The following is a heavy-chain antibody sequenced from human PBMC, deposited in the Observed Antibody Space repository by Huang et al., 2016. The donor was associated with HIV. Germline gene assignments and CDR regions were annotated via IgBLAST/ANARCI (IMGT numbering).Heavy chain of an antibody. CDR2: IRYDGNND. D-gene: IGHD6-13*01. V-gene: IGHV3-30*02. CDR3: VKERGSSRARSSFDF. Sequence: QVRLVESGGGVVQPGASLTLSCSASGFPFSAYGMVWGRQAPGKGLEWVSFIRYDGNNDYLIGSVKCRFTISRDNSNNTLYLRMNSLRPEDTAVYYCVKERGSSRARSSFDFWGQGTSVIVSS. J-gene: IGHJ3*01. CDR1: GFPFSAYG.